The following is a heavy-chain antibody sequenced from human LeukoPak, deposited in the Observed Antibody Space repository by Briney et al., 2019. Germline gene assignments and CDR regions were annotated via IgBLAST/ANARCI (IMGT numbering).Heavy chain of an antibody. J-gene: IGHJ4*02. Sequence: QPGRSLRLSCAASGFTFSSYGMHWVRQAPGKGLEWVAVIWYDGSNKYYADSVKGRFTISRGNSKSTLYLQMNSLRAEDTAVYYCARPYCSSTSCLYYFDYWGQGTLVTVSS. CDR1: GFTFSSYG. V-gene: IGHV3-33*01. CDR2: IWYDGSNK. D-gene: IGHD2-2*01. CDR3: ARPYCSSTSCLYYFDY.